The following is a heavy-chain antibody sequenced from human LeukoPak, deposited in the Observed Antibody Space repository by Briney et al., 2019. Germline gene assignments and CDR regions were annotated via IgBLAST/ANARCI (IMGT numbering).Heavy chain of an antibody. D-gene: IGHD3-3*01. CDR3: ARPGITIFGVVPYFDY. CDR2: IWYDGSNK. J-gene: IGHJ4*02. Sequence: GGSLRLSCAASGFTFSSYGMHWVRQAPGKGLEWVADIWYDGSNKYYADSVKGRFTISRDNSKNTLYLQMNSLRAEDTAVYYCARPGITIFGVVPYFDYWGQGTLVTVSS. CDR1: GFTFSSYG. V-gene: IGHV3-33*01.